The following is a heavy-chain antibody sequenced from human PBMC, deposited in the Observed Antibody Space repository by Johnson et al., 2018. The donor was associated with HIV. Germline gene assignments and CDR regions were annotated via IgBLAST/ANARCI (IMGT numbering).Heavy chain of an antibody. D-gene: IGHD3-9*01. V-gene: IGHV3-30-3*01. CDR3: ARFLTTRGAFDI. CDR1: GFTFSSYA. Sequence: VQLVESGGGVVQPGRSLRLSCAASGFTFSSYAMHWVRQAPGKGLELVAVISYDGSNKYYADSVKGRFTISRDNSKNTLYLQMNSLRAEDTAVYYCARFLTTRGAFDIWGQGTMVTVSS. CDR2: ISYDGSNK. J-gene: IGHJ3*02.